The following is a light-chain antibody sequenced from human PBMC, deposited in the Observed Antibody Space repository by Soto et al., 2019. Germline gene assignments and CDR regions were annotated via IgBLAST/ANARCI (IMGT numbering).Light chain of an antibody. CDR3: QQYNNWPRT. J-gene: IGKJ1*01. V-gene: IGKV3-15*01. CDR1: QSVSSD. Sequence: EIVLTHSPATLAVSPCEGATLSFSASQSVSSDLAWYHQKPGQAPRLPIYGASTRATGIPARFSGSGSGTEFTLTINSLQSEDFAVYYCQQYNNWPRTFGQGTKVDI. CDR2: GAS.